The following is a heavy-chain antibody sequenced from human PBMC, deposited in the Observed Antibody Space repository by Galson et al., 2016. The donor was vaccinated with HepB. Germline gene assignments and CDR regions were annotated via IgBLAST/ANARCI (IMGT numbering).Heavy chain of an antibody. J-gene: IGHJ1*01. V-gene: IGHV3-23*01. CDR1: GFTFTDYG. CDR3: AKNFDLLNNDVWGGYSDH. CDR2: ISASGGST. Sequence: SLRLSCAVSGFTFTDYGMTWVRQAPGKGLEWVSGISASGGSTYYAVSVRGRFTISRDNSGNTVSLQMSRLRAEDTAVYYCAKNFDLLNNDVWGGYSDHWGQGILVSVSS. D-gene: IGHD3-3*01.